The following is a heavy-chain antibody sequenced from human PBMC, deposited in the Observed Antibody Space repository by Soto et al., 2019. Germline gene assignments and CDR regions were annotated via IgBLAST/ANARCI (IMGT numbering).Heavy chain of an antibody. CDR3: ARSPRYTDYGGNDLAYAFDY. Sequence: SETLSLTCTVSGGSISSYYWSWIRQPPGKGLEWIGYIYCSGSTNYNPSLKSRVTISVDTSKNQFSLKLSSVTAADTAVYYCARSPRYTDYGGNDLAYAFDYWGQGTLVTVSS. J-gene: IGHJ4*02. D-gene: IGHD4-17*01. CDR1: GGSISSYY. CDR2: IYCSGST. V-gene: IGHV4-59*01.